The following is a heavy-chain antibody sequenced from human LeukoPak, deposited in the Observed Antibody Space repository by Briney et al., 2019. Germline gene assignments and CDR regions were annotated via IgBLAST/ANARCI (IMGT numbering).Heavy chain of an antibody. CDR2: INPNSGGT. Sequence: ASVKVSCKASGYTFTGYYMHWVRQAPGQGLEWMGWINPNSGGTNYAQKVQGRVSMTTDTFTTTAYMELRSLRPDDTAVYYCARDYPITAAGTDYWGQGTLVTVSS. D-gene: IGHD6-13*01. J-gene: IGHJ4*02. CDR1: GYTFTGYY. V-gene: IGHV1-2*02. CDR3: ARDYPITAAGTDY.